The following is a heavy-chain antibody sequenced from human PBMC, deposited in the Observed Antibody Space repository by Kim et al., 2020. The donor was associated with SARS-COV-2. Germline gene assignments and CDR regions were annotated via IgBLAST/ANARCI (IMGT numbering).Heavy chain of an antibody. J-gene: IGHJ4*02. CDR1: GFALSDFY. V-gene: IGHV3-11*05. CDR3: ARADRNLDY. D-gene: IGHD3-22*01. Sequence: GGSLRLSCAASGFALSDFYMTWLRQAPGKGLEWLSDISSSSSNTRYADSVRGRFTISRDNAKNSVYLQMNSLRTEDTAVYYCARADRNLDYWGQGTLVIVSS. CDR2: ISSSSSNT.